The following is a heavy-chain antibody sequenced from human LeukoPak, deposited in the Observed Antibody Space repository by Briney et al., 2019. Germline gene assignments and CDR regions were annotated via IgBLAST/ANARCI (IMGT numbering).Heavy chain of an antibody. Sequence: GASVKVSCRASVYTFTRHDINWVRLATGRGLEWVGWMHPDSGNTGFAQKFQGRVTMGRDTSINTAYVELHSLTSEDMAVYYCARGYSPTIRTTGNDYWGQGTLVTVSS. CDR2: MHPDSGNT. CDR1: VYTFTRHD. V-gene: IGHV1-8*01. J-gene: IGHJ4*02. CDR3: ARGYSPTIRTTGNDY. D-gene: IGHD1-1*01.